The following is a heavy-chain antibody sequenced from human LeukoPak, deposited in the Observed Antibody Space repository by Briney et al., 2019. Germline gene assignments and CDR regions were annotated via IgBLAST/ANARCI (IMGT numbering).Heavy chain of an antibody. Sequence: GESLKISCKDSGYSFTSYWIAWVRQMPGKGLEWMGIIYPGDSDTRYSPSFQGQVTISADKSISTAYLQWSSLKASDTAMYYCAGGQFYYDSSGSDDAFDIGGQGTMVTVSS. D-gene: IGHD3-22*01. CDR1: GYSFTSYW. J-gene: IGHJ3*02. CDR2: IYPGDSDT. CDR3: AGGQFYYDSSGSDDAFDI. V-gene: IGHV5-51*01.